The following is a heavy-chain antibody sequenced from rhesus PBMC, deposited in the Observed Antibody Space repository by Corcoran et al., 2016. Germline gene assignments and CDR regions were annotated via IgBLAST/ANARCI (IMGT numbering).Heavy chain of an antibody. J-gene: IGHJ2*01. Sequence: QVQLVQSGAEVKKPGSSVKVSCKASGYTFTDYYIHWVRQAPRQGLEWMGWINPYRGNTKYAQKFQGRVTVTRDTSTSTACMELSSLRSEDTAVYYCTRSAGRDWYFDLWGPGTPITVSS. V-gene: IGHV1S2*01. CDR1: GYTFTDYY. CDR3: TRSAGRDWYFDL. D-gene: IGHD1-44*01. CDR2: INPYRGNT.